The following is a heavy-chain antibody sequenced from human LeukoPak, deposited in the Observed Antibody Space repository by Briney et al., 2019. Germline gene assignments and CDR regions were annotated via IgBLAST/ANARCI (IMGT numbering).Heavy chain of an antibody. CDR2: IKQDGSEK. D-gene: IGHD2-15*01. J-gene: IGHJ4*02. V-gene: IGHV3-7*01. Sequence: GGSLRLSCAASGFTFSSYWMSWVRQAPGKGLEWVANIKQDGSEKYYVDSVKGRFTISRDNSKNTLYLQMNSLRAEDTAVYYCARDSCSGGSCYRGYFDYWGQGTLVTVSS. CDR3: ARDSCSGGSCYRGYFDY. CDR1: GFTFSSYW.